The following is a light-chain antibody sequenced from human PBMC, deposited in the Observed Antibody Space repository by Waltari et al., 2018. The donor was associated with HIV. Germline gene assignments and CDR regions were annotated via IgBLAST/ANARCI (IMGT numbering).Light chain of an antibody. CDR2: IAS. J-gene: IGKJ4*01. CDR3: QQLNSYPHT. CDR1: QGISTY. V-gene: IGKV1-9*01. Sequence: DIQLTQSPSFLSASVGDRVTITCRASQGISTYLAWYQQKPGKAPNLLIYIASTLQSGVPSRFSGSGSGTEFTLTISSLQPEDFATYYGQQLNSYPHTFGGGTKVEIK.